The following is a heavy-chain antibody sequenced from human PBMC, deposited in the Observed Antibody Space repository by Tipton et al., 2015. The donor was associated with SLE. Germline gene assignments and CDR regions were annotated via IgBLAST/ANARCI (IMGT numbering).Heavy chain of an antibody. Sequence: TLSLTCTVSGGSISSYYWSWIRQPAGKGLEWIGRIYTSGSTNYNPPLKSRLTISVDTSKNQFSLKLSSVTAADTAVYYCATSDYGDYVPYAFDIWGQGTMVTVSS. CDR3: ATSDYGDYVPYAFDI. J-gene: IGHJ3*02. CDR1: GGSISSYY. CDR2: IYTSGST. V-gene: IGHV4-4*07. D-gene: IGHD4-17*01.